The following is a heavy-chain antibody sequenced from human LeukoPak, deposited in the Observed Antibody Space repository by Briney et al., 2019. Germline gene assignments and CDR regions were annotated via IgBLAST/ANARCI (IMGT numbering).Heavy chain of an antibody. CDR1: GYTFSYFW. CDR3: ARLYWRGGSCQLLAPFVS. Sequence: ESLKISCEASGYTFSYFWIAWVRLMPGKGPECMGIIYPNDSDARYNPSFQDKVTKSVDPSLQTAYLQWPSLKAADTGRYYCARLYWRGGSCQLLAPFVSWGQGTLVTDSS. V-gene: IGHV5-51*01. J-gene: IGHJ4*02. D-gene: IGHD2-15*01. CDR2: IYPNDSDA.